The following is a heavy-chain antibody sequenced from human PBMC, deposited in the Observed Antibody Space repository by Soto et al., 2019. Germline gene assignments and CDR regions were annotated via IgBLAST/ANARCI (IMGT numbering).Heavy chain of an antibody. Sequence: QVQLVESGGGVVQPGRSLRLSCTGSGFTFSNFGLHWVRQAPGQGLEWVAMISYSGAVKYYGDSVKGRFTISRDDSKNTVYLQMDRLTPEDSAVYHCAKSLMWDYSNSHWGMDVWGQGTTVIVSS. V-gene: IGHV3-30*18. D-gene: IGHD4-4*01. J-gene: IGHJ6*02. CDR2: ISYSGAVK. CDR1: GFTFSNFG. CDR3: AKSLMWDYSNSHWGMDV.